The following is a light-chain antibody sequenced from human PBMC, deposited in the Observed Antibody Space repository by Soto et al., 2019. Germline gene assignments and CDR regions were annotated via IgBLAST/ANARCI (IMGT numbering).Light chain of an antibody. CDR2: EVS. Sequence: QSVLTQPPSASGSPGQSVTISCTGTSSDVGGYNYVSWYQQHPGKAPKLMIYEVSKRPSGVPDRFSGSKSGNTASLTVSGLQAEDEVDYYCSSSAGSLVVFGGGTQLPVL. J-gene: IGLJ2*01. CDR3: SSSAGSLVV. V-gene: IGLV2-8*01. CDR1: SSDVGGYNY.